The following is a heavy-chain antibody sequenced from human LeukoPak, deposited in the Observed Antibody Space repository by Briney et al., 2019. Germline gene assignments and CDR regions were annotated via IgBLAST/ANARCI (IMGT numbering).Heavy chain of an antibody. CDR3: ARGPVGYGSVRYYYYYYIDV. D-gene: IGHD2-15*01. J-gene: IGHJ6*03. CDR1: GYTFTSYD. CDR2: MNPNSGNT. Sequence: DSVKVSCKASGYTFTSYDINWVRQATGQGLEWMGWMNPNSGNTGYAQKFQGRVTMTRNTSISTAYMELSSLRSEDTAVYYCARGPVGYGSVRYYYYYYIDVWGKGTTVSVSS. V-gene: IGHV1-8*01.